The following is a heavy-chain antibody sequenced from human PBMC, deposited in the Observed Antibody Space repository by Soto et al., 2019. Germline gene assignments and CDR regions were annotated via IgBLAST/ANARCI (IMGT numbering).Heavy chain of an antibody. CDR1: GYTFTSYG. CDR3: AGNDMRWDIVLMVYAPDWFDP. J-gene: IGHJ5*02. D-gene: IGHD2-8*01. Sequence: QVPLVQSGAEVKKPGASVKVSCKASGYTFTSYGISWVRQAPGQGLEWMGWISAYNGNTNYAQKLQGRVTMTTDTSTSTAYMELRSLRSDDTAVYYCAGNDMRWDIVLMVYAPDWFDPWGQGTLVTVSS. V-gene: IGHV1-18*04. CDR2: ISAYNGNT.